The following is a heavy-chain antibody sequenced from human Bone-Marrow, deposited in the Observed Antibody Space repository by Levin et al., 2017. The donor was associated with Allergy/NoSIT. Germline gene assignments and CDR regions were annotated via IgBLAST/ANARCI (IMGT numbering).Heavy chain of an antibody. J-gene: IGHJ5*01. D-gene: IGHD2-2*01. V-gene: IGHV4-39*01. Sequence: PSETLSLTCTVSGGSISSSSYYWAWLRQPPGKALEWIGSMHYSGRRNYKPSLRSRVTISVDTSKNYFSLRLTSVTAEDTAVYYCVIHCPCIIDSCYFDSWGQGTLVTVSS. CDR3: VIHCPCIIDSCYFDS. CDR1: GGSISSSSYY. CDR2: MHYSGRR.